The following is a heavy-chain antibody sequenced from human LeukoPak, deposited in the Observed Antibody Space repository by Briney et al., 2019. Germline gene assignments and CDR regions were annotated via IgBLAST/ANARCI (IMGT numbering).Heavy chain of an antibody. J-gene: IGHJ4*02. CDR1: GFTFSNYA. V-gene: IGHV3-23*01. CDR2: ISGSGGSA. D-gene: IGHD5-24*01. CDR3: AKDERGYTSLTFDY. Sequence: GGSLRLSCVASGFTFSNYAMNWVRQAPGKALEWVSGISGSGGSAYYADSVTGRFTISRDNSKNTLYLHMNSLGDEDTVLYYCAKDERGYTSLTFDYWGQGALVTVSS.